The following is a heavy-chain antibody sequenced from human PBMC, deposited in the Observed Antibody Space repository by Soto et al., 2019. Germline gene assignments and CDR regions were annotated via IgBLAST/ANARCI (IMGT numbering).Heavy chain of an antibody. CDR1: GDSITSGPYY. V-gene: IGHV4-31*03. CDR3: ARSGGSNSWYGVFDF. CDR2: IYFRGNS. D-gene: IGHD2-15*01. J-gene: IGHJ4*02. Sequence: QVQLQESGPGLVKPSQTLSVTCTVSGDSITSGPYYWSWVRQLPGRGLEWIGYIYFRGNSYYNPSLKSRITISLDRSKNQFSLELNYVTAADTAVYYFARSGGSNSWYGVFDFWGQCTLVNVSS.